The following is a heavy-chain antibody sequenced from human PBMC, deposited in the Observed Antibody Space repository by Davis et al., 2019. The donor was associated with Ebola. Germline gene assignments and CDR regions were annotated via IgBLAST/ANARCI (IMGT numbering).Heavy chain of an antibody. V-gene: IGHV1-8*03. CDR1: GYTFTTYD. CDR3: ARGRDNWNYADTDV. D-gene: IGHD1-7*01. Sequence: ASVKVSCKASGYTFTTYDINWVRQATGQGLEWMGWMNPDSGNTGYAQKFQGRVTITRNTSIGTAYMELSSLRSEDTAVYYCARGRDNWNYADTDVWGKGTTVTVSS. CDR2: MNPDSGNT. J-gene: IGHJ6*03.